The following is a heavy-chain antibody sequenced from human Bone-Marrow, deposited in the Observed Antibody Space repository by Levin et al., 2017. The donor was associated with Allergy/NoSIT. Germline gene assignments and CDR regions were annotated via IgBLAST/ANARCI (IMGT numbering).Heavy chain of an antibody. Sequence: ASVKVSCKASGYSFTRYDINWLRQAPGQGLEWMGYMNPNSGNTGYALKFQGRVAMTRDTSISTAYMEMSRLTTDDTAVYYCVRDLEGSTSGYGYWGQGTLVTVSS. J-gene: IGHJ4*02. D-gene: IGHD3-10*01. CDR3: VRDLEGSTSGYGY. CDR1: GYSFTRYD. CDR2: MNPNSGNT. V-gene: IGHV1-8*01.